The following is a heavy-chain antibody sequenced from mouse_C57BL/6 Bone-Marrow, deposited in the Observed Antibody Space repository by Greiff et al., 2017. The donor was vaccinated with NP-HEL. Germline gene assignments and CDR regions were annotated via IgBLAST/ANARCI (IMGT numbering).Heavy chain of an antibody. CDR1: GYTFTSYW. J-gene: IGHJ2*01. CDR3: ARPYCGY. D-gene: IGHD1-1*01. Sequence: QVQLQQPGAELVKPGASVKLSCKASGYTFTSYWMQWVKQRPGQGLEWIGEIDPSDNYANYNQKFRGKATLTVDTSSSTAYMQLSSLTSEDSAVYYCARPYCGYWGQGTTLTVSS. V-gene: IGHV1-50*01. CDR2: IDPSDNYA.